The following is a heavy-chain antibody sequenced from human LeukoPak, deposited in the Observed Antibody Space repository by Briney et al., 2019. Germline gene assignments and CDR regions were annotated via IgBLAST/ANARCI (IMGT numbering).Heavy chain of an antibody. CDR1: GGSFSGYY. V-gene: IGHV4-34*01. D-gene: IGHD6-13*01. CDR2: INHSGST. Sequence: PSETLSLTCAVYGGSFSGYYWSWIRQPPGKGLEWIGEINHSGSTNYNPSLKSRVTMSVDTSKNQFSLKLSSVTAADTAVYYCARDSGIAAPGTLPRLGKGYYGMDVWGQGTTVTVSS. J-gene: IGHJ6*02. CDR3: ARDSGIAAPGTLPRLGKGYYGMDV.